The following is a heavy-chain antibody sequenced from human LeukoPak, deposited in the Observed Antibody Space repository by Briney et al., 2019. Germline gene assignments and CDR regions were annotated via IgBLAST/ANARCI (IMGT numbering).Heavy chain of an antibody. CDR3: ARDLRPLYYYMDV. V-gene: IGHV4-59*01. Sequence: SETLSLTCTVSGGSISSYYWSWIRQPPGKGLEWIGYIYYSGSTNYNPSLKSRVTISVDTSKNQFSLKLSSVTAADTAVYYCARDLRPLYYYMDVWGKGTTVTVSS. CDR1: GGSISSYY. J-gene: IGHJ6*03. CDR2: IYYSGST.